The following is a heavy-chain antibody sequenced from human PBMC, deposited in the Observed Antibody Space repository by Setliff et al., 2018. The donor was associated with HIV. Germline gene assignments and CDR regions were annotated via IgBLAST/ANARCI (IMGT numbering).Heavy chain of an antibody. CDR3: ASYCYGVKCYGTNMDV. CDR1: GYTFTRYS. CDR2: INTNTGNP. V-gene: IGHV7-4-1*02. D-gene: IGHD2-15*01. Sequence: ASVKVSCKASGYTFTRYSMDWVRQAPGQGLEWMGLINTNTGNPTYAQGFTGRFVFSLDTSVNTAYLQISSLKAEDTAVYYCASYCYGVKCYGTNMDVWGRGTTVTVSS. J-gene: IGHJ6*03.